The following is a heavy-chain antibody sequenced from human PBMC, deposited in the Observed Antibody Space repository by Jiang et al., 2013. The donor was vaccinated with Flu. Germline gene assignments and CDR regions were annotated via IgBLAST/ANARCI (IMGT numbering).Heavy chain of an antibody. Sequence: FSSYAISWVRQAPGQGLEWMGGIIPIFGTANYAQKFQGRVTITADESTSTAYMELSSLRSEDTAVYYCARGGIAAAGTVFDYWGQGTLVTVSS. CDR3: ARGGIAAAGTVFDY. CDR2: IIPIFGTA. CDR1: FSSYA. V-gene: IGHV1-69*01. D-gene: IGHD6-13*01. J-gene: IGHJ4*02.